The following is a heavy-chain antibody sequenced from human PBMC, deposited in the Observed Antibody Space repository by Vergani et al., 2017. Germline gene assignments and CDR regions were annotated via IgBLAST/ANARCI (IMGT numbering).Heavy chain of an antibody. CDR3: AKGGGYCSGGSCYSFVDY. CDR1: EFTFSNYA. Sequence: EVQLLESGGGLVQPGGSLRLTCAASEFTFSNYAMNWVRQAPGKGLEWVSLISWDGGSTYYADSVKGRFTISRDNSKNSLYLQMNSLRAEDTALYYCAKGGGYCSGGSCYSFVDYLGQGTLVTVSS. J-gene: IGHJ4*02. V-gene: IGHV3-43D*04. D-gene: IGHD2-15*01. CDR2: ISWDGGST.